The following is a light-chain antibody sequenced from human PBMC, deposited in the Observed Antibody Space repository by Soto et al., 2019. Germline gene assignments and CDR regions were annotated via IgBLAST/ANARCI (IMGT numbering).Light chain of an antibody. CDR3: CAQTTSNTYV. CDR2: EVN. J-gene: IGLJ1*01. Sequence: QSALTQPASVSGSPGQSITISCTGTSSDVGSSNLVSWYQQHPGKAPKLMIFEVNTRPSGVSNRFSGSKSGNTASLTISGLQAEDEADYYCCAQTTSNTYVFGTGTKLTVL. V-gene: IGLV2-23*02. CDR1: SSDVGSSNL.